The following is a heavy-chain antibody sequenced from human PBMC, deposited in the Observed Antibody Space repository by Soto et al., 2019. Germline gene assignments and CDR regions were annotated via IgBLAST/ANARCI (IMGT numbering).Heavy chain of an antibody. CDR1: GGTFSSSG. Sequence: VHLVQSGTEVKKPGSSVKVSCKASGGTFSSSGFSWVRQAPGQGLDWVSTISGGDTTQYAESVKGRFTISRDKAKNTLYLQMNTLRVEDTAVYYCAPGWDMATFWTDWGQGTLVTVSS. CDR2: ISGGDTT. V-gene: IGHV3-23*04. CDR3: APGWDMATFWTD. D-gene: IGHD3-3*01. J-gene: IGHJ4*02.